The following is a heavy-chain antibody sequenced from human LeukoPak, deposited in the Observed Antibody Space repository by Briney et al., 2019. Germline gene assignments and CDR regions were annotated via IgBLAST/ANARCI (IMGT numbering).Heavy chain of an antibody. V-gene: IGHV1-2*02. CDR1: GYTFTGYY. J-gene: IGHJ4*02. CDR2: INPNSGGT. Sequence: ASVKVSCKASGYTFTGYYMHWVRQAPGQGLEWMGWINPNSGGTNYAQKFQGRVTMTRDTSISTAYMELSRLRSDDTAVYYCARGMWDYHYDSSGYYYFDYWGQGTLVTVSS. CDR3: ARGMWDYHYDSSGYYYFDY. D-gene: IGHD3-22*01.